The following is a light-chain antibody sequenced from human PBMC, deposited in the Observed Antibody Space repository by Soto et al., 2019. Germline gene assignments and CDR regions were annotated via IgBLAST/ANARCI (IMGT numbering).Light chain of an antibody. Sequence: DIVLTQSPDTLSLSPEERTTLSSRASQSVSNFLAWYLQRPGQAPRLLIYGASSRATGIPDRFSGGGSGTEFTLTISRLETEDFAVYYCQQFSSYPLTFGGGTKVDIK. CDR3: QQFSSYPLT. CDR1: QSVSNF. V-gene: IGKV3-20*01. J-gene: IGKJ4*01. CDR2: GAS.